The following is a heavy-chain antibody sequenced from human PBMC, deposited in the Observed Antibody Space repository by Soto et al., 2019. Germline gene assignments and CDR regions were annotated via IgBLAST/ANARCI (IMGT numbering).Heavy chain of an antibody. V-gene: IGHV1-69*13. CDR1: GGTFSSYA. D-gene: IGHD5-12*01. CDR2: IIPIFGTA. Sequence: SVKVSCKASGGTFSSYAISWVRQAPGQGLEWMGGIIPIFGTANYAQKFQGRVTITADESTSTAYMELSSLRSEDTAVYYRARESGYDSGADDYWRQGTLVTVSS. J-gene: IGHJ4*02. CDR3: ARESGYDSGADDY.